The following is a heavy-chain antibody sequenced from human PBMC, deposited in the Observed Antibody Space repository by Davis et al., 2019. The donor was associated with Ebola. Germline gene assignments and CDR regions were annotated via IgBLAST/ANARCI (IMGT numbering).Heavy chain of an antibody. V-gene: IGHV3-48*03. Sequence: GESLKISCAASGFTFSSYEMNWVRQAPGKGLEWVSYISSSGSTIYYADSVKGRFTISRDNAKNSLYLQMNSLRAEDTAVYYSARDYYDSSGYYYFGDYWGQGTLVTVSS. CDR3: ARDYYDSSGYYYFGDY. CDR2: ISSSGSTI. D-gene: IGHD3-22*01. J-gene: IGHJ4*02. CDR1: GFTFSSYE.